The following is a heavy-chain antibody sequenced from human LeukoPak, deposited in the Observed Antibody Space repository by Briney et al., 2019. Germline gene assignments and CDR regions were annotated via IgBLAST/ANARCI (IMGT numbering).Heavy chain of an antibody. Sequence: RGSLRLSCAASGFTFSSYGMHWVRQAPGKGLEWVAVIWYDGSNKYYADSVKGRFTISRDNSKNTLYLQMNSLRAEDTAVYYCARPQLIPYYYYGMDVWGQGTTVTVSS. J-gene: IGHJ6*02. CDR2: IWYDGSNK. CDR3: ARPQLIPYYYYGMDV. V-gene: IGHV3-33*01. D-gene: IGHD6-13*01. CDR1: GFTFSSYG.